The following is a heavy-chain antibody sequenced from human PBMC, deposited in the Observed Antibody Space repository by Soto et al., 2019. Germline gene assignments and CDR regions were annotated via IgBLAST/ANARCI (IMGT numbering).Heavy chain of an antibody. D-gene: IGHD3-10*01. Sequence: SETLSLTCAVSGGSISSGGYSWSWIRQPPGKGLEWIGYIYYSGSTYYNPSLKSRVTISVDTSKNQFSLKLSSVTAADTAVYYCARGVTMVRGVTIPTNWFDPWGQGTLVTVS. CDR2: IYYSGST. V-gene: IGHV4-30-2*05. CDR3: ARGVTMVRGVTIPTNWFDP. CDR1: GGSISSGGYS. J-gene: IGHJ5*02.